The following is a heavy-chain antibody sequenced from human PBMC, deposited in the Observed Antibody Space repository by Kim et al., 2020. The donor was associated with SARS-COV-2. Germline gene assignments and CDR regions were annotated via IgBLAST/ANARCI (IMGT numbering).Heavy chain of an antibody. CDR2: IYYSGST. CDR3: ARGTGMVRGFDY. CDR1: GGSISSYY. V-gene: IGHV4-59*01. J-gene: IGHJ4*02. D-gene: IGHD3-10*01. Sequence: SETLSLTCTVSGGSISSYYWSWIRQPPGKGLEWIGYIYYSGSTNYNPSLKSRVTISVDTSKNQFSLKLSSVTAADTAVYYCARGTGMVRGFDYWGQGTLVTVSS.